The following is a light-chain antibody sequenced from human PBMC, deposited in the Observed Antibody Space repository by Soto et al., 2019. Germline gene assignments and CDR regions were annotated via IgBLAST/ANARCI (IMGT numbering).Light chain of an antibody. Sequence: DIQMTQCPSSLSASVGDRVTITCRASQGIRNDLGWYQQKPGKAPNRLIYAASSLQSGVPSRFSGSGSGTEFTLAISSLQPEDSATFYCLKHSTYPLTFGQGTNVEIK. CDR3: LKHSTYPLT. J-gene: IGKJ1*01. CDR2: AAS. V-gene: IGKV1-17*01. CDR1: QGIRND.